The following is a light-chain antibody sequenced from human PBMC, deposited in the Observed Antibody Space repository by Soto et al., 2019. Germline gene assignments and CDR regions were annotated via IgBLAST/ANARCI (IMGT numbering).Light chain of an antibody. CDR3: QQSSDTLIT. Sequence: IKMTQSPSSLSASVGVTISITCRASQNIRTFLNWYQWRPGQGPRFLIYTSSTLQSGVPSRFGGAGSGTEFTLTISSLQPEDFATYFCQQSSDTLITFGGGTMVDNK. J-gene: IGKJ4*01. CDR1: QNIRTF. CDR2: TSS. V-gene: IGKV1-39*01.